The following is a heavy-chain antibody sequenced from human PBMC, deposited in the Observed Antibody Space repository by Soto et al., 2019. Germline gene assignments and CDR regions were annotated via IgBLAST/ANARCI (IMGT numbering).Heavy chain of an antibody. CDR2: ISYDGSNK. Sequence: QVQLVESGGGVVQPGRSLRLSCAASGFTFSSYAMHWVRQAPGKGLEWVAVISYDGSNKYYADSVKGRFTISRDNSKNPLYLQMNSMRAEDTAVYYCARAYRDYGLDYWGQGTLVTVSS. CDR3: ARAYRDYGLDY. D-gene: IGHD4-17*01. CDR1: GFTFSSYA. V-gene: IGHV3-30-3*01. J-gene: IGHJ4*02.